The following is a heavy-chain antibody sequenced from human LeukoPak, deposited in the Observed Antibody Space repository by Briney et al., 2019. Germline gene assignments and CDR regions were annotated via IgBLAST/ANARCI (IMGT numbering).Heavy chain of an antibody. CDR2: ISGSGDNT. J-gene: IGHJ4*02. V-gene: IGHV3-23*01. D-gene: IGHD2-15*01. CDR3: AKYCSGGSCSL. Sequence: GGSLRLSCAASGFTFSSYAMSWVRQVPGKGLEWVSVISGSGDNTYYADSVKGRFTISRDNSKNMLYLQMNSLRAEDTAVYYCAKYCSGGSCSLWGQGTLVTVSS. CDR1: GFTFSSYA.